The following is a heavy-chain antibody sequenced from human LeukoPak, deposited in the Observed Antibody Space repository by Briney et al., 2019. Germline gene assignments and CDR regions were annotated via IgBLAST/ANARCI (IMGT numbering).Heavy chain of an antibody. CDR2: MGPSGDT. V-gene: IGHV3-23*01. CDR1: GFTFTNFA. D-gene: IGHD1-26*01. CDR3: AKGAPVGGTRHFDH. J-gene: IGHJ5*02. Sequence: GGSLRLSCAGSGFTFTNFAMTWVRQAPGKGLEWVSSMGPSGDTYYVDSVKGRLTISRDNSKNTVYLQMSSLRVDDTAVYYCAKGAPVGGTRHFDHWGQGTLVTVSS.